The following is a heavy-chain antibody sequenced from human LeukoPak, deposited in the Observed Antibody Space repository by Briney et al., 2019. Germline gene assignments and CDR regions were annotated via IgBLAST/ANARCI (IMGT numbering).Heavy chain of an antibody. CDR1: GGSISSSSYY. CDR2: IYYSGST. D-gene: IGHD3-22*01. CDR3: ARHLKTSYYYDSSGYPDY. Sequence: SETLSLTCTVSGGSISSSSYYWGWIRQPPGKGLEWIGSIYYSGSTYYNPSLKSRVTISVDTSKNQFSRKLSSVTAADTAVYYCARHLKTSYYYDSSGYPDYWGQGTLVTVSS. V-gene: IGHV4-39*01. J-gene: IGHJ4*02.